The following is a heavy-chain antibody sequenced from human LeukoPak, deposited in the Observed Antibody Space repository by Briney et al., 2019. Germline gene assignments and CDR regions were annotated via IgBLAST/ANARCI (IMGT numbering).Heavy chain of an antibody. CDR1: GASISSGNCS. V-gene: IGHV4-30-2*01. J-gene: IGHJ4*02. CDR3: AGSIVGPTRGYYFDY. D-gene: IGHD1-26*01. Sequence: SETLSLTCVVSGASISSGNCSWSWIRQPPGKGLEWIGYIHHSGSSYDNPSLKSRVTLSVDRSKNHFSLELSSVTAADTAVYFCAGSIVGPTRGYYFDYWGQGTPVTVSS. CDR2: IHHSGSS.